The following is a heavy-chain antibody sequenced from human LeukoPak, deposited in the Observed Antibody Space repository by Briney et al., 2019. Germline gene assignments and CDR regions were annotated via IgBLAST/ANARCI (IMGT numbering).Heavy chain of an antibody. Sequence: GGSLRLSCAASEFTFSSYAMSWVRQAPGKGLEWVSAISGSGGSTYYADSVKGRFTISRDNSKNTLYLQMNSLRAEDTAVYYCAKDPQVRGPYYYYGMDVWGQGTTVTVSS. D-gene: IGHD3-10*01. J-gene: IGHJ6*02. CDR3: AKDPQVRGPYYYYGMDV. CDR2: ISGSGGST. CDR1: EFTFSSYA. V-gene: IGHV3-23*01.